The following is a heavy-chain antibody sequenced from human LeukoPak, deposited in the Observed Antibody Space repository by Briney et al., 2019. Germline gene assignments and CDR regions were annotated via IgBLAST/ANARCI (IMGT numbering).Heavy chain of an antibody. J-gene: IGHJ6*02. CDR1: GGSISSYY. CDR3: ARQPLYSGYDMYYYYYGMDV. V-gene: IGHV4-59*08. D-gene: IGHD5-12*01. CDR2: IYYSGST. Sequence: SETLSLTCTVSGGSISSYYWSCIRQPPGKGLEWIGYIYYSGSTNYNPTLKSRVTISGDTSKNQFSLKLSSVTDADTAVYYCARQPLYSGYDMYYYYYGMDVWGQGTTVTVSS.